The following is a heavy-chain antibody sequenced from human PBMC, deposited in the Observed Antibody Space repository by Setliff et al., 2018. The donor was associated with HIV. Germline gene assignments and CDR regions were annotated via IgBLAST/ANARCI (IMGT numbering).Heavy chain of an antibody. CDR1: GGSISTTYYY. Sequence: SETLSLTCTVSGGSISTTYYYWGWIRQPPGKGLEWIGRIYYSGSTYYNPSLKSRVTISVDTSKNQFSLKLSSVTAADTAVYYCARTRTTGNYYYGMDVWAKGPRSPSP. CDR2: IYYSGST. CDR3: ARTRTTGNYYYGMDV. J-gene: IGHJ6*02. D-gene: IGHD1-1*01. V-gene: IGHV4-39*07.